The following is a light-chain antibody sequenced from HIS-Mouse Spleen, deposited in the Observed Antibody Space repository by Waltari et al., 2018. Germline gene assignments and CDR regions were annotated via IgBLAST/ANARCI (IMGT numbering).Light chain of an antibody. CDR2: RNN. J-gene: IGLJ3*02. Sequence: QSVLTQPPSASGTPGQRVTISCSGSSSNIGSNYVYWYQQLPGTAPTLLIYRNNQRPSGVSYLFSGSRSGNTASLAISGLRSEDEADYYCAAWDDSLSGPVFGGGTKLTVL. CDR1: SSNIGSNY. V-gene: IGLV1-47*01. CDR3: AAWDDSLSGPV.